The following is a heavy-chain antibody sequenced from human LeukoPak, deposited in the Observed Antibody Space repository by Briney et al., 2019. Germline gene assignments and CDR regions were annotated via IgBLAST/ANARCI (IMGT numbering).Heavy chain of an antibody. CDR2: IKKDGNEK. D-gene: IGHD2-2*01. CDR3: AREVKGHCSSTSCYAPYYYYMDV. CDR1: GFTFSTYL. Sequence: GGSLRLSCAASGFTFSTYLMSWVRQAPGKGLEWVANIKKDGNEKYYVDSVKGRFTISRDNAKNSLYLQMNSLRSEDTAVYYCAREVKGHCSSTSCYAPYYYYMDVWGKGTTVTVSS. V-gene: IGHV3-7*03. J-gene: IGHJ6*03.